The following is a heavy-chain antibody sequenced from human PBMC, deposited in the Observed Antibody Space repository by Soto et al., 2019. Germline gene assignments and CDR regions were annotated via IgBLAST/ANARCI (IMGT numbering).Heavy chain of an antibody. CDR3: ARDNGSWYPYYYGMDV. CDR1: GYTFTSYG. D-gene: IGHD6-13*01. J-gene: IGHJ6*04. V-gene: IGHV1-18*04. CDR2: ISAYNGNT. Sequence: GASVKVSCKASGYTFTSYGISWVRQAPGQGLEWMGWISAYNGNTNYAQKLQGRVTMTTDTSTSTAYMELRSLRSDDTAVYYCARDNGSWYPYYYGMDVWGKGTTVTVSS.